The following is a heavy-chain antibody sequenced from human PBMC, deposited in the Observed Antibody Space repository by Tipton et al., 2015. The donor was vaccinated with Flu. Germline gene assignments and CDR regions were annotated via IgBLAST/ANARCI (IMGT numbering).Heavy chain of an antibody. CDR1: GVSISSRDYY. CDR3: ARLTDGYGMDV. D-gene: IGHD2-21*02. J-gene: IGHJ6*02. CDR2: FYYGGST. V-gene: IGHV4-39*01. Sequence: TLSLTCTVSGVSISSRDYYWGWIRQPPGRGLELIGSFYYGGSTYYNPSLKSRLTMSIDTSKSKFSLRLSFVTASDTAVYYCARLTDGYGMDVWGQGTTVTVSS.